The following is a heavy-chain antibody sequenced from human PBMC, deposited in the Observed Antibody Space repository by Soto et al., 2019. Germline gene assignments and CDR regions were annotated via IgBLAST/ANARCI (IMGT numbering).Heavy chain of an antibody. J-gene: IGHJ6*02. Sequence: GGSLRLSCVVSGFTFSSYGMHWVRQAPGKGLEWVAVIWYDGSNKYYADSVKGRFTISRDNSKNTLYLQMNSLRAEDTAVYYCARDRQNYYYGMDVWGQGTTVTVSS. V-gene: IGHV3-33*01. CDR3: ARDRQNYYYGMDV. CDR1: GFTFSSYG. CDR2: IWYDGSNK.